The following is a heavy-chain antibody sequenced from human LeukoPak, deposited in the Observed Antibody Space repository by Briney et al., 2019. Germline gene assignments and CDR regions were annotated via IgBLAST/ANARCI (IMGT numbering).Heavy chain of an antibody. CDR2: ISGSGGST. Sequence: GGSLRLSCAASGFTFSSYAMSWVRQAPGKGLEWVSAISGSGGSTYYADSVKGRFTISRDNSKNTLYLQMNSLRAEDTAVYYCARDNWSEYLADALDIWGQGTMVTVSS. V-gene: IGHV3-23*01. CDR1: GFTFSSYA. D-gene: IGHD2-2*01. CDR3: ARDNWSEYLADALDI. J-gene: IGHJ3*02.